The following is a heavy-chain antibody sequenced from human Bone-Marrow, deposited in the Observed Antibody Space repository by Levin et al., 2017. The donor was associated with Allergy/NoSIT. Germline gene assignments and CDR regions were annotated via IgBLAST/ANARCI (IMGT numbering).Heavy chain of an antibody. J-gene: IGHJ6*02. Sequence: PGGSLRLSCAASGFTFSSYWMHWVRQAPGKGLVWVSRINSDGSSTSYADSVKGRFTISRDNAKNTLYLQMNSLRAEDTAVYYCARDGVGIVGATKHYYYGMDGWGQGTTVTVSS. V-gene: IGHV3-74*01. CDR1: GFTFSSYW. CDR3: ARDGVGIVGATKHYYYGMDG. D-gene: IGHD1-26*01. CDR2: INSDGSST.